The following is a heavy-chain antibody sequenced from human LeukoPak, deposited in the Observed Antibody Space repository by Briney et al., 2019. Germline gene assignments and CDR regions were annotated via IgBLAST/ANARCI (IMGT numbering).Heavy chain of an antibody. CDR3: AKGRKQWLAFYYFDY. CDR1: GFTLSTYG. Sequence: GGSLRLSCAASGFTLSTYGMHWVRQAPGKGLEWVAMISYDGNSKQYADLVKGRFTISRDNSKNTLYLQMNSLRTEDTAVYHCAKGRKQWLAFYYFDYWGQGTLVTVSS. CDR2: ISYDGNSK. V-gene: IGHV3-30*18. D-gene: IGHD6-19*01. J-gene: IGHJ4*02.